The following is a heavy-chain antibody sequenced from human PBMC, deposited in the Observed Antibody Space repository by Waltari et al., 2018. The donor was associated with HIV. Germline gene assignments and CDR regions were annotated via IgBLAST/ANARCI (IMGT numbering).Heavy chain of an antibody. Sequence: QVQLVQSGAEVKKPGASVKVSCKASGITVSTYAMHWVRQATGQRREWMGWSNVGTGNSDYSQKFQCRVTITRDKSASTAYMELSGLRSEDTAVYYCASEQYSSDWYDNHWGQGTLVTVSS. D-gene: IGHD6-19*01. V-gene: IGHV1-3*01. CDR3: ASEQYSSDWYDNH. CDR1: GITVSTYA. J-gene: IGHJ5*02. CDR2: SNVGTGNS.